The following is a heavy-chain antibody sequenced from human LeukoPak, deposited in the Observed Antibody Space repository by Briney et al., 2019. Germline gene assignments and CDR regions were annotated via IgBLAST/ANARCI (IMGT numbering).Heavy chain of an antibody. CDR3: VNAMGGGYVSPRGVDA. CDR1: GFTLDDFA. Sequence: GGSLRLSCAASGFTLDDFAMHWVRQAPGKGLEWVSTITWNGTAINYAGSVKGGFTTSRDNAKNSRFLHMNTLSAEGTALYYCVNAMGGGYVSPRGVDAWGQGTTVTVSS. D-gene: IGHD5-12*01. CDR2: ITWNGTAI. J-gene: IGHJ6*02. V-gene: IGHV3-9*01.